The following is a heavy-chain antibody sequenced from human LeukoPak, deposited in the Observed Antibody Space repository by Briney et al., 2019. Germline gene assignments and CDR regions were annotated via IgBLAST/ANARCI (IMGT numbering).Heavy chain of an antibody. V-gene: IGHV3-23*01. D-gene: IGHD1-26*01. CDR1: GFTFSSYA. CDR3: AKAHSGSFYSGIH. CDR2: ISGGGDIT. J-gene: IGHJ4*02. Sequence: GGSLRLSCAASGFTFSSYAMSWVRQAPGKGLEWVSAISGGGDITYYAGSVKGRFTISRDNSKNTLYLQVSSLRADDTAVYYCAKAHSGSFYSGIHWGQGTLVTVSS.